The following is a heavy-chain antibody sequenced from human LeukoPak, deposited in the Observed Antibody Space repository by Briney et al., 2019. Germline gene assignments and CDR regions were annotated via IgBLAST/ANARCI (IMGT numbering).Heavy chain of an antibody. J-gene: IGHJ5*02. CDR3: ARDPYFYGSGSLETGKWADP. Sequence: GGSLRLSCAASGFTFSSYWMHWVRQAPGKGLEWVAVIWYDASNKYYADSVKGRFTISRDNSKNTPYLQMNSLRAEDTAVYYCARDPYFYGSGSLETGKWADPWGQGTLVTVSS. D-gene: IGHD3-10*01. CDR1: GFTFSSYW. CDR2: IWYDASNK. V-gene: IGHV3-33*08.